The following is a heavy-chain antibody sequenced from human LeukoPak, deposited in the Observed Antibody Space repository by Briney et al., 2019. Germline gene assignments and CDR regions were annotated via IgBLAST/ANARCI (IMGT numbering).Heavy chain of an antibody. CDR3: ARLNCGGGSCYSGKGNLDY. J-gene: IGHJ4*02. V-gene: IGHV4-39*01. CDR1: GGSISSRFHY. Sequence: SETLSLTCTVSGGSISSRFHYWGWIRQPPGEGLQWIGTINYSGTTYYNASLNSRVTVSIDTSENQFSLRVNSLTAVDTAIYYCARLNCGGGSCYSGKGNLDYWGQGTLVTVSS. CDR2: INYSGTT. D-gene: IGHD2-15*01.